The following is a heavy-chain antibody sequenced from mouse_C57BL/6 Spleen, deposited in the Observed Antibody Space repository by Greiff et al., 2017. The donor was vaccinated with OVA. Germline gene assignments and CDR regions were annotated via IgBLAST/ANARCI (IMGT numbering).Heavy chain of an antibody. CDR2: IDPSDSYT. CDR3: VPALLLVGFAY. D-gene: IGHD1-1*01. J-gene: IGHJ3*01. V-gene: IGHV1-50*01. Sequence: VQLQQPGAELVKPGASVKLSCKASGYTFTSYWMQWVKQRPGQGLEWIGEIDPSDSYTNYNQKFKGKATLTVDTSSSTAYMQLSSLTSEDSAVYYCVPALLLVGFAYWGQGTLVTVSA. CDR1: GYTFTSYW.